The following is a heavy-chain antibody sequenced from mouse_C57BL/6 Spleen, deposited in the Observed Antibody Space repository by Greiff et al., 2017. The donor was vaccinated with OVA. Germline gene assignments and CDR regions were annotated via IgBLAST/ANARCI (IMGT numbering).Heavy chain of an antibody. D-gene: IGHD2-4*01. CDR3: TREGLYDYDEGGTWFAY. J-gene: IGHJ3*01. V-gene: IGHV5-9-1*02. CDR2: ISSGGDYI. Sequence: EVKLEESGEGLVKPGGSLKLSCAASGFTFSSYAMSWVRQTPEKRLEWVAYISSGGDYIYYADTVKGRFTISRDNARNTLYLQMSSLKSEDTAMYYCTREGLYDYDEGGTWFAYWGQGTLVTVSA. CDR1: GFTFSSYA.